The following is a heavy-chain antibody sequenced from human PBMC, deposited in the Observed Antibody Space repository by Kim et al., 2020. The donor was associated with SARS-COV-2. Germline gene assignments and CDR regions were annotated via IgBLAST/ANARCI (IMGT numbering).Heavy chain of an antibody. CDR1: GGSFSGYY. J-gene: IGHJ6*02. V-gene: IGHV4-34*01. D-gene: IGHD4-17*01. CDR2: INHSGST. Sequence: SETLSLTCAVYGGSFSGYYWSWIRQPPGKGLEWIGEINHSGSTNYNTSLKSRVTISVDTSKNQFSLKLSSVTAADTAVYYCARFKTVTTFFYYYYGMDVWGQGTTVTVSS. CDR3: ARFKTVTTFFYYYYGMDV.